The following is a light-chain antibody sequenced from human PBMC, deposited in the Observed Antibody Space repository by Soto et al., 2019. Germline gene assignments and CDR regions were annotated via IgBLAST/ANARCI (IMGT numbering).Light chain of an antibody. CDR1: QSISSY. V-gene: IGKV1-39*01. J-gene: IGKJ4*01. CDR2: AAS. CDR3: QQSYSTPA. Sequence: DIHITQSPSSLSASVGDRVTITCRASQSISSYLNWYQQKPGKAPKLLIYAASSLQSGVSSRFSGSGSGTDFTLTISSLQPEDFATYYCQQSYSTPAFGGGTKVDIK.